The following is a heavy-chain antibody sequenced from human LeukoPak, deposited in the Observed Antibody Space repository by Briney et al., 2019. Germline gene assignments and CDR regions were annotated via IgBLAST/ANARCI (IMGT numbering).Heavy chain of an antibody. Sequence: PGGSLRLSCAASGFTFSNFAMSWVRQAPGEGLEWVSGISGSGSTTLYADSVKGRFNISRDNSKNMLYLQMNRLRADDTAVYHCAKEGYASSWYRFDSWGQGTLVTVSS. CDR3: AKEGYASSWYRFDS. CDR2: ISGSGSTT. V-gene: IGHV3-23*01. CDR1: GFTFSNFA. J-gene: IGHJ4*02. D-gene: IGHD6-13*01.